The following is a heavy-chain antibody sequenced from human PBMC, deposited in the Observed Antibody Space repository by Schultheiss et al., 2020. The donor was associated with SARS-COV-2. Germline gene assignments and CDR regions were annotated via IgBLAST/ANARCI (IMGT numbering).Heavy chain of an antibody. CDR2: IYYSGST. D-gene: IGHD2-2*01. J-gene: IGHJ6*02. CDR3: ARGGYCSSTSCPPQPDLYYYYYGMDV. V-gene: IGHV4-31*11. CDR1: GGSISSGGYY. Sequence: SETLSLTCAVSGGSISSGGYYWSWIRQHPGKGLEWIGYIYYSGSTYYSSSLQSRVSISLDTSKNQFSLKLTSVSAADTAMYYCARGGYCSSTSCPPQPDLYYYYYGMDVWGQGTTVTVSS.